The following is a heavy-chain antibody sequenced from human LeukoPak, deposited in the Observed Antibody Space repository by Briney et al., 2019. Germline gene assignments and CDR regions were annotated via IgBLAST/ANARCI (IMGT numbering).Heavy chain of an antibody. CDR3: ASTKLYYYYYGMDV. V-gene: IGHV1-2*02. D-gene: IGHD1-1*01. CDR2: INPNNGDT. Sequence: ASVKVSCKASGYTFTDYYIHWVRQAPGQGLEWMGWINPNNGDTKYARRLQGRVTMTRDTSISTAYMELSGLRSDDTAVYYCASTKLYYYYYGMDVWGQGTTVTVSS. CDR1: GYTFTDYY. J-gene: IGHJ6*02.